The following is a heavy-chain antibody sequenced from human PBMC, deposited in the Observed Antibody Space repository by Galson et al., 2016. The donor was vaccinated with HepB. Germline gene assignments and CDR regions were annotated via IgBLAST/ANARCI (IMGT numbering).Heavy chain of an antibody. CDR1: GGSINNHY. CDR3: ARLEYCSRVSSPFDY. D-gene: IGHD2-2*01. V-gene: IGHV4-59*08. CDR2: ISYSGST. Sequence: ETLSLTCTASGGSINNHYWSWIRQPPGKGLEWIGYISYSGSTHYSPSFLPRVTISLDTSKNQFSLKLSSMTAADTAVYYCARLEYCSRVSSPFDYWGPGALLTVSS. J-gene: IGHJ4*02.